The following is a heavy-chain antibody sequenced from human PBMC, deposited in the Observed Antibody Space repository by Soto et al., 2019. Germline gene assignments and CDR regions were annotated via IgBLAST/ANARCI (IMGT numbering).Heavy chain of an antibody. CDR1: GGTFSSYA. D-gene: IGHD3-16*02. J-gene: IGHJ4*02. CDR2: IIPIFGTA. V-gene: IGHV1-69*12. CDR3: ARVTRSDWLSLRYYFDY. Sequence: QVQLVQSGAEVKKPGSSVKVSCKASGGTFSSYAISWVRQAPGQGLEWMGGIIPIFGTANYAQKFQGRVTNTAEESTRTAYMELSSLRSEDTGVYYCARVTRSDWLSLRYYFDYWGQGTLVTVSS.